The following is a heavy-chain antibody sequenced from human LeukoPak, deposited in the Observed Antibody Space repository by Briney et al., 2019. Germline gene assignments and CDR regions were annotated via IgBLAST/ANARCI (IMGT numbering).Heavy chain of an antibody. CDR3: ARDLVGATRTFDI. CDR2: IIPIFGTA. Sequence: VASVKVSCKASGGTFSSYAISWVRQAPGQGLEWMGGIIPIFGTANYAQKFQGRVTITADKSTSTAYMELSSLRSEDTAVYYCARDLVGATRTFDIWGQGTMVTVSS. CDR1: GGTFSSYA. J-gene: IGHJ3*02. D-gene: IGHD1-26*01. V-gene: IGHV1-69*06.